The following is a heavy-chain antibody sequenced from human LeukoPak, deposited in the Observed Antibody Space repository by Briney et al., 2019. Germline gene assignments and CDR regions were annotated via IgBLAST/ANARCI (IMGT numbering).Heavy chain of an antibody. J-gene: IGHJ4*02. V-gene: IGHV4-59*01. D-gene: IGHD4-23*01. CDR3: ARGRNDNGGMFFDS. CDR2: ISYSGYT. Sequence: SETLSLTRTVSGGSIRSFYWSWIRQAPGKGLEWIGFISYSGYTSYSPSLKSRVGISVDTSKSQFSLRLSSMTAADTAIYYCARGRNDNGGMFFDSWAQGTLVTVSS. CDR1: GGSIRSFY.